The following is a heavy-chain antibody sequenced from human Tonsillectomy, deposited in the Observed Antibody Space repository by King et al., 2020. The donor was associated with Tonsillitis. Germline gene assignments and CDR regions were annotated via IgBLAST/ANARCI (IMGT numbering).Heavy chain of an antibody. CDR1: GFTFSTYS. D-gene: IGHD4-17*01. V-gene: IGHV3-48*02. Sequence: DVQLVESGGALVQPGGSLRLSCAASGFTFSTYSMNWVRQAPGKGLEWGSYISSSSSTKYYADSVKGRFTISRDNAKNSLYLQMNSLRDEDTAVYYCATEYGDFPDYWGQGTLVTVSS. CDR2: ISSSSSTK. CDR3: ATEYGDFPDY. J-gene: IGHJ4*02.